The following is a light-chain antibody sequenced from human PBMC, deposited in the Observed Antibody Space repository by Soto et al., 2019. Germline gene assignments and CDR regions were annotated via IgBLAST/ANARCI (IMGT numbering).Light chain of an antibody. CDR1: SSNIGSNT. J-gene: IGLJ2*01. V-gene: IGLV1-44*01. CDR2: SNN. Sequence: QSVLTQPPSASGTPGQRVTISCSGSSSNIGSNTVNWYQQLPGTAPKLLIYSNNQRPSGVPDRFSGSKSGTSASLAISGLQSEDEADYSCAAWDDNLNGVVFGGGTKLTVL. CDR3: AAWDDNLNGVV.